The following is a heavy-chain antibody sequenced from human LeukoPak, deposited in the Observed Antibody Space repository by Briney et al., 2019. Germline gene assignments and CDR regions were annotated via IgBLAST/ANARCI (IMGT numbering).Heavy chain of an antibody. J-gene: IGHJ4*02. V-gene: IGHV4-34*01. CDR1: GGSFSGYY. D-gene: IGHD6-13*01. CDR2: INHSGST. CDR3: ARGGIIAAFGY. Sequence: SETLSLPCAVYGGSFSGYYWSWIRQPPGKGLEWIGEINHSGSTNYNPSLKSRVTISVDTSKNQFSLKLSSVTAADTAVYYCARGGIIAAFGYWGQGTLVTVSS.